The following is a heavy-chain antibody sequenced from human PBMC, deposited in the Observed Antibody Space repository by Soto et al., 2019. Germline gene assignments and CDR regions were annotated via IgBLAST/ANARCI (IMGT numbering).Heavy chain of an antibody. D-gene: IGHD3-3*01. V-gene: IGHV3-30-3*01. CDR3: ASLSFEVLRFLEWLPELDY. CDR1: GFTFSSYA. J-gene: IGHJ4*02. Sequence: PGGSLRLSCAASGFTFSSYAMHWVRQAPGKGLEWVAVISYDGSNKYYADSVKGRFTISRDNSKNTLYLQMNSLRAEDTAVYYCASLSFEVLRFLEWLPELDYWGQGTLVTVSS. CDR2: ISYDGSNK.